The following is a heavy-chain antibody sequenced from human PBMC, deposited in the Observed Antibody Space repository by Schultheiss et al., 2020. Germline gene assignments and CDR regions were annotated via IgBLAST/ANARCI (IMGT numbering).Heavy chain of an antibody. J-gene: IGHJ6*01. V-gene: IGHV3-7*01. CDR2: IKQDGSEK. CDR1: GFTFSSYW. Sequence: GGSLRLSCAASGFTFSSYWMSWVRQAPGKGLEWVANIKQDGSEKYYVDSVKGRFTISRDNAKNSLYLQMNSLRAEDTAVYYCARGLYSSVWSYYYYYGMDVWGQGTTVTVYS. CDR3: ARGLYSSVWSYYYYYGMDV. D-gene: IGHD6-19*01.